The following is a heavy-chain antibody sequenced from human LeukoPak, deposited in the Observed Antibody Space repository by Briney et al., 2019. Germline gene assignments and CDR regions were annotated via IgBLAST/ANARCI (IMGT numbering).Heavy chain of an antibody. J-gene: IGHJ4*02. CDR1: GYSFASYW. V-gene: IGHV5-51*01. D-gene: IGHD5-24*01. CDR2: IYPGDSDT. CDR3: ARPDGYNSFDY. Sequence: PGESLKISCNGSGYSFASYWIAWVRKLPGKGLEWMGIIYPGDSDTRYSPSFQGQVTISVDKSISTAYLQWSSLKASDTAMYYCARPDGYNSFDYWGQGTLVTVSS.